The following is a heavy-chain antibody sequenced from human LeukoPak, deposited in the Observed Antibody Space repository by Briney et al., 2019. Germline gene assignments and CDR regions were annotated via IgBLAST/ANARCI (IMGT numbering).Heavy chain of an antibody. D-gene: IGHD6-6*01. CDR3: AREEYSTSFDY. CDR2: VWDDGNEQ. Sequence: GGSLRLSCAASGSSFNSYIMHWVRQAPDKGLEWVALVWDDGNEQYYADPVKGRFTISRDNSKNTLYLQMNSLRVGDTAVYYCAREEYSTSFDYWGQGTLVTVSP. CDR1: GSSFNSYI. J-gene: IGHJ4*02. V-gene: IGHV3-33*01.